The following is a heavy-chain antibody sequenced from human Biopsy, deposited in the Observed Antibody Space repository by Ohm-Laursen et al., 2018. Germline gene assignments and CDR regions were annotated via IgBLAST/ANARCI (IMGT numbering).Heavy chain of an antibody. J-gene: IGHJ4*02. D-gene: IGHD3-9*01. CDR2: FSYDGINK. Sequence: SLRLSCAASGFAFSSHGMHRVRQAPGKGLEWVAHFSYDGINKHYADSVKGRFTISRDNSKNTLSLQMNSLRVEDTAMYYCLREAATGYYRTADFWGQGTLVTVSS. CDR1: GFAFSSHG. CDR3: LREAATGYYRTADF. V-gene: IGHV3-30*03.